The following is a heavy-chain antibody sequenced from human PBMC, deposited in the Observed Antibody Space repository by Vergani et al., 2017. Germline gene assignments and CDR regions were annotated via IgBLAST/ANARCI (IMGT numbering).Heavy chain of an antibody. Sequence: QVQLVESGGGLVKPGGSLRLSCAASGFTFSDYYMSWIRQAPGKGLEWVSYISSSGSTIYYADSVKGRFTISRDNAKNSLYLQLNSLRAEDTAVYYCARDPDLSDIVVVPAASLPLWGQGTLVTVSS. CDR1: GFTFSDYY. CDR2: ISSSGSTI. V-gene: IGHV3-11*01. CDR3: ARDPDLSDIVVVPAASLPL. D-gene: IGHD2-2*01. J-gene: IGHJ4*02.